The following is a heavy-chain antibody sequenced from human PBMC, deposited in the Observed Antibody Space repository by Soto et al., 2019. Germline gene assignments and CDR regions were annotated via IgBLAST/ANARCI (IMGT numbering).Heavy chain of an antibody. D-gene: IGHD1-1*01. J-gene: IGHJ4*02. CDR1: GYAFTTYG. V-gene: IGHV1-18*01. Sequence: QVHLVQSGAEVKKPGASVKVSCKGSGYAFTTYGITWVRQAPGQGLEWMGWISAHNGNTNYAQKLQGRVTVTRDTHTSTAYMELRSLRSGDTAVYYCARGRYGDYWGQGALVTVSS. CDR2: ISAHNGNT. CDR3: ARGRYGDY.